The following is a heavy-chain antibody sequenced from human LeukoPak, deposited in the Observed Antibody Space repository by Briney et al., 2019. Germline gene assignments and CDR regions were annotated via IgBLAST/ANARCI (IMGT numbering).Heavy chain of an antibody. CDR1: GFTFSSYW. J-gene: IGHJ5*02. V-gene: IGHV3-7*01. D-gene: IGHD3-22*01. CDR3: ARAKPGNYYDSSGYDWFDP. Sequence: GGSLRFSCAASGFTFSSYWMSWVRQAPGKGLEWVANIKQDGSEKYYVDSVKGRFTISRDNAKNSLYLQMNSLRAEDTAVYYCARAKPGNYYDSSGYDWFDPWGQGTLVTVSS. CDR2: IKQDGSEK.